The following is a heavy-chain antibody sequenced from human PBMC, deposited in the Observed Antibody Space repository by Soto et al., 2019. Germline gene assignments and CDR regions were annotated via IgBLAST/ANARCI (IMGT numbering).Heavy chain of an antibody. J-gene: IGHJ4*02. CDR1: GGSISSGNYY. CDR3: ATMGTPVTGLYYFDY. CDR2: ISDSGTT. V-gene: IGHV4-30-4*01. D-gene: IGHD4-17*01. Sequence: QVQLQESGPGLVKPSQTLSLTCTVSGGSISSGNYYWSWIRQPPGKGLECIGFISDSGTTYYNASLWSRASISVDTSKNQFSLDLNSVTAADTAVYYCATMGTPVTGLYYFDYWGQGTLVTVSS.